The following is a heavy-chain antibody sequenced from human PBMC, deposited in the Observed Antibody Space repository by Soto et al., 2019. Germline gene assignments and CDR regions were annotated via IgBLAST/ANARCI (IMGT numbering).Heavy chain of an antibody. CDR3: ARDQIPCPPDYCDY. J-gene: IGHJ4*02. CDR1: GFAFSSYA. Sequence: QVQLVESGGDVVQPGRSLRLSCAASGFAFSSYAMHWVRQAPGKGLEWVAVISYNGDTTYYAESVKGRFTISRDNSKNTLYLQMNSLRADDTAFYYCARDQIPCPPDYCDYWGQGTLVTVSS. CDR2: ISYNGDTT. V-gene: IGHV3-30-3*01.